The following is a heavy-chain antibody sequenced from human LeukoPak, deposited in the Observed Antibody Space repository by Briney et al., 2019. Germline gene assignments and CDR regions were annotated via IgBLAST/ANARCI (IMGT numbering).Heavy chain of an antibody. CDR2: INPNNGGT. CDR3: ARGRSGYFFDF. CDR1: GYTFTGYY. J-gene: IGHJ4*02. V-gene: IGHV1-2*02. Sequence: ASVKVSCKTSGYTFTGYYLHCIRQAPGQGLEWMGWINPNNGGTNYAQKFQGRVTMTRDTSISTAYMELSRLRSDDTAVHYCARGRSGYFFDFWGQGTLVTVSS. D-gene: IGHD7-27*01.